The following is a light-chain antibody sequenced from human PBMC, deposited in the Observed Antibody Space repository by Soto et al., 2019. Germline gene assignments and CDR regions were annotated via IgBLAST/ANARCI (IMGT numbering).Light chain of an antibody. Sequence: EIVLTQSPGTLSLSPGERATLSCRASQSVSSSYLAWYQQKPGQAPRLLIYGASSRATGIPDRFSGSGSGTDFTLTISRLEPEDFAVYYCQHYISSPPTRTFGQGTKVEIK. CDR3: QHYISSPPTRT. CDR1: QSVSSSY. J-gene: IGKJ1*01. V-gene: IGKV3-20*01. CDR2: GAS.